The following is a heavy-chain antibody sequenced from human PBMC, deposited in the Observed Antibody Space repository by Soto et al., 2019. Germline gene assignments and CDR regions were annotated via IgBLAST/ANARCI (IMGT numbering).Heavy chain of an antibody. CDR3: ARKDKSGYFNWFDP. J-gene: IGHJ5*02. Sequence: XESLKVSCRTSGYRFTSYWIALVLQMPGKGLEWMGIIFPSDSDTRYSPSFQGQVTISADRSTSTVFLQWASLKASDTAVYFCARKDKSGYFNWFDPWGQGTLVTVPS. D-gene: IGHD3-22*01. CDR2: IFPSDSDT. CDR1: GYRFTSYW. V-gene: IGHV5-51*01.